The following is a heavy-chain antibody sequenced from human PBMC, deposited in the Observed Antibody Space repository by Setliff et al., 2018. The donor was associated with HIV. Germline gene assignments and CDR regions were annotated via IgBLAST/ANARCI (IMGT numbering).Heavy chain of an antibody. D-gene: IGHD6-19*01. CDR1: GGSVSSGSYY. CDR3: ARRAVAGTSFDY. Sequence: SETLSLTCSVSGGSVSSGSYYWGWIRQPPGKGLDWIGTLYFTGSTYYNPSLESRITISVDTSKNHFSLRLSSVTAADTAVYYCARRAVAGTSFDYWGQGTLVTVSS. CDR2: LYFTGST. V-gene: IGHV4-39*02. J-gene: IGHJ4*02.